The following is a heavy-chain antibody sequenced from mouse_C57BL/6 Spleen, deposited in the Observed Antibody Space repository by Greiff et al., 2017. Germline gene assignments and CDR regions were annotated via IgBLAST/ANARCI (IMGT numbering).Heavy chain of an antibody. CDR2: ISYDGSN. D-gene: IGHD2-4*01. Sequence: EVHLVESGPGLVKPSQSLSLTCSVTGYSITSGYYWNWIRQFPGNKLEWMGYISYDGSNNYNPSLKNRISITRDTSKNQFFLKLNSVTTEDTATYYCARAIYDYDWYFDVWGTGTTVTVSS. CDR3: ARAIYDYDWYFDV. CDR1: GYSITSGYY. J-gene: IGHJ1*03. V-gene: IGHV3-6*01.